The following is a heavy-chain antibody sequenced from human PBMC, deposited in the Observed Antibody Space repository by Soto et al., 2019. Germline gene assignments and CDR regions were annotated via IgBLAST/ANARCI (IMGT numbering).Heavy chain of an antibody. V-gene: IGHV1-18*01. CDR3: ARAGYTKADFDY. J-gene: IGHJ4*02. CDR1: VYTFSSYG. CDR2: VSAYNGNT. D-gene: IGHD5-12*01. Sequence: GPSVTVSCKASVYTFSSYGISWVRQAPGQGLEWMGWVSAYNGNTNYAQKLQGRVTMTTDTSTSTAYMELRSLRSDDTAVYYCARAGYTKADFDYWGQGTLVTVSS.